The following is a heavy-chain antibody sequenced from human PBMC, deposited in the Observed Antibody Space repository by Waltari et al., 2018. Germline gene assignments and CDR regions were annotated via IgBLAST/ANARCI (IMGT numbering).Heavy chain of an antibody. V-gene: IGHV4-34*01. Sequence: QVQVQQWGAGLLKPSETLSLTCAVHGGSFSGYYWSWIRQPPGKGLEWIGEVTHSGSTNYNPSLKSRVTISVATSKNQFSLNLNSVTAADMAVYYCALRRFRPRVFEYWGQGTLVTVSS. J-gene: IGHJ4*02. D-gene: IGHD2-21*01. CDR3: ALRRFRPRVFEY. CDR1: GGSFSGYY. CDR2: VTHSGST.